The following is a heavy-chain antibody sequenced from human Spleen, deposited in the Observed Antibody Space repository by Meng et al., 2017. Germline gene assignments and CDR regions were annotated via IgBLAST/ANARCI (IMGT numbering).Heavy chain of an antibody. D-gene: IGHD4-11*01. CDR3: ARGPTTMAHDFDY. CDR1: GGSFSDSY. Sequence: QLQESGPGLVKPSETLSLTCVVSGGSFSDSYWSWIRQPPGKGLEWIGEINHSGSTNYNPSLESRATISVDTSQNNLSLKLSSVTAADSAVYYCARGPTTMAHDFDYWGQGTLVTVSS. V-gene: IGHV4-34*01. J-gene: IGHJ4*02. CDR2: INHSGST.